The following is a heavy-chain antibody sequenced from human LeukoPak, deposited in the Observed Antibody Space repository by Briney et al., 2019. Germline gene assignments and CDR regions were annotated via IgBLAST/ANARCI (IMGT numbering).Heavy chain of an antibody. CDR3: ARELWFGELSSADLAY. J-gene: IGHJ4*02. CDR2: ISYDGSNK. D-gene: IGHD3-10*01. CDR1: GFTFSSYA. V-gene: IGHV3-30-3*01. Sequence: GRSLRLSCAASGFTFSSYAMHWVRQAPGKGLEWVAVISYDGSNKYYADSVKGRFTISRDNSKNTLYLQMNSLRAEDTAVYYCARELWFGELSSADLAYWGQGALVTVSS.